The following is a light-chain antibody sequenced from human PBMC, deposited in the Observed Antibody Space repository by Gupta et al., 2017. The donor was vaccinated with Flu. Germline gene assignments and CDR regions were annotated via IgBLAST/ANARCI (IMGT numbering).Light chain of an antibody. Sequence: SPATLSVSPGERAALSCRASQSIRNNLAWYQQRPGQAPRLLIYDASKRVAGVPGRFSGSGSGTEFTLTISSLQSEDFAVYYCQQYNDWPLFGPGTKVEIK. CDR3: QQYNDWPL. V-gene: IGKV3-15*01. CDR2: DAS. CDR1: QSIRNN. J-gene: IGKJ3*01.